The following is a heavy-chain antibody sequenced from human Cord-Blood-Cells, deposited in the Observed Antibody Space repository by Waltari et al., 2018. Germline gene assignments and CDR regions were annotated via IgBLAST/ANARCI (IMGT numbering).Heavy chain of an antibody. Sequence: QLQLQESGPGLVKPSETLSLTCTVSGGSISSSSYYWGWIRQPPGKGLEWIGSIYYSGSTYNNPSLKSRVTISVDTSKNQFSLKLSSVTAADTAVYYCAVGPVSTINFDYWGQGTLVTVSS. J-gene: IGHJ4*02. V-gene: IGHV4-39*01. CDR1: GGSISSSSYY. CDR3: AVGPVSTINFDY. CDR2: IYYSGST. D-gene: IGHD2-21*01.